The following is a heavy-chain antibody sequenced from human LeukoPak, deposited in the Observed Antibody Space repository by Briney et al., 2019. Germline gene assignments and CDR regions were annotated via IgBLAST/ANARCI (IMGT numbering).Heavy chain of an antibody. CDR1: GFTFSNYA. Sequence: GGSLRLSCAASGFTFSNYAMNWVRQAPGKGLEWASSISDSGGSTYYADSVKGRFTISRDNSKNTLFLQMNSLRAEDTAIYYCAKDRALHQFDYWGQGTLVTVSS. V-gene: IGHV3-23*01. J-gene: IGHJ4*02. CDR3: AKDRALHQFDY. CDR2: ISDSGGST.